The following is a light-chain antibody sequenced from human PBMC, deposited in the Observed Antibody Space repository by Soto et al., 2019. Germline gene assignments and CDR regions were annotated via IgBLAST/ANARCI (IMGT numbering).Light chain of an antibody. V-gene: IGLV2-23*03. CDR1: SSDVGSYNL. Sequence: QSALAQPASVSGSPGQSITISCTGTSSDVGSYNLVPWHQQHPGKAPKLMIYEGSKRPSGVSNRFSGSKSGNTAPLTISGLQAEDEADYYCSSYAGSNTFVFGTGTKVTAL. J-gene: IGLJ1*01. CDR2: EGS. CDR3: SSYAGSNTFV.